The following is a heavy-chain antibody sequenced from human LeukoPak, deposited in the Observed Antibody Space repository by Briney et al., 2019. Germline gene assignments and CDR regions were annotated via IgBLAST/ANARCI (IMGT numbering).Heavy chain of an antibody. Sequence: KPSETLSLTCTVSGGSISSYYWSWIRQPPGKGLEWIGYIYTSGSTIYNPSLKSRVTISVDTSKNQFSLKLSSVTAADTAVYYCASSGAAGNWFDPWGQGTLVTVSS. CDR2: IYTSGST. CDR1: GGSISSYY. J-gene: IGHJ5*02. D-gene: IGHD6-13*01. V-gene: IGHV4-4*09. CDR3: ASSGAAGNWFDP.